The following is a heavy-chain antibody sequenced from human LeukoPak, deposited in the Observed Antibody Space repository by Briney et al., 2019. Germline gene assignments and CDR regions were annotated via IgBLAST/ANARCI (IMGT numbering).Heavy chain of an antibody. V-gene: IGHV3-74*01. J-gene: IGHJ4*02. CDR1: GFTFSSYW. D-gene: IGHD6-13*01. Sequence: GGSLRLSXAASGFTFSSYWMHWVRQAPGKGLVWVSRINSDGSSTSYADSVKGRFTISRDNAKNTLYLQMNSLRAEDTAVYYCARALWSSSWSDGFYFDYWGQGTLVTVSS. CDR3: ARALWSSSWSDGFYFDY. CDR2: INSDGSST.